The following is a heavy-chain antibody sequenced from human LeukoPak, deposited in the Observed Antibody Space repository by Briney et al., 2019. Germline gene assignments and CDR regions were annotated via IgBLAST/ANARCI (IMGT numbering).Heavy chain of an antibody. CDR2: ISYDGSTQ. D-gene: IGHD3-16*01. V-gene: IGHV3-30*18. Sequence: GKSLRLSCAASGFLFSTYNMHWVRHSPGKGLEWLAIISYDGSTQYYADSVRGRFAISRDNSKSTLFLQMDSLGVEDTAIYFCAKGRVSKYAYGWYLEALNSWGQGTLVSVSS. CDR1: GFLFSTYN. J-gene: IGHJ5*02. CDR3: AKGRVSKYAYGWYLEALNS.